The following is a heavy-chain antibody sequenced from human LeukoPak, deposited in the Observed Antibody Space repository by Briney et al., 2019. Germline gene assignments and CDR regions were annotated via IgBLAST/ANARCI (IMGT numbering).Heavy chain of an antibody. V-gene: IGHV3-23*01. CDR3: AKVSGVVPARRYYFDY. J-gene: IGHJ4*02. Sequence: GGSLRLSCAASGFTFSSYAMSWVRQAPGKGLKWASAISGSVGSTDYADSVKRRFTISRDNSKNTLYLQMNSLRAEDTAVYNCAKVSGVVPARRYYFDYWGQGTLVTVSS. CDR1: GFTFSSYA. CDR2: ISGSVGST. D-gene: IGHD2-2*01.